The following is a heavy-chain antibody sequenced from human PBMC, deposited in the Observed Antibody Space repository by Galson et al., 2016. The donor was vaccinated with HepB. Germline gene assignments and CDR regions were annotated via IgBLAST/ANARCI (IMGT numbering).Heavy chain of an antibody. J-gene: IGHJ4*02. D-gene: IGHD3-22*01. Sequence: ETLSLTCAVSGGSISSSKWWIWVRQPPGKGLEWIGEIFHSGTTKYNPSLTSRVHISIDKSKNQFSLNLTSVTAADTAVYYCGSGLRSYYYYFDHWGQGTLVTVSS. CDR2: IFHSGTT. V-gene: IGHV4-4*02. CDR1: GGSISSSKW. CDR3: GSGLRSYYYYFDH.